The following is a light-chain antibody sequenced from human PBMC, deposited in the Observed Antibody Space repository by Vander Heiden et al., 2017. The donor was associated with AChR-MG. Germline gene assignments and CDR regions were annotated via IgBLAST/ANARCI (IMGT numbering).Light chain of an antibody. Sequence: SYELTQPPSVSVSPGQTASITCSGDKLGDKYACWYQQKPGQCPVLVIYQDSKRPSGIPERFSGSNSGNTATLTISGTQAMDEADYYCQAWDSSNVVFGGGTKLTVL. J-gene: IGLJ2*01. CDR3: QAWDSSNVV. V-gene: IGLV3-1*01. CDR2: QDS. CDR1: KLGDKY.